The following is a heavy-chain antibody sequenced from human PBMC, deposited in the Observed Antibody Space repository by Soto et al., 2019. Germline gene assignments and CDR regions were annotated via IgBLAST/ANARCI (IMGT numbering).Heavy chain of an antibody. CDR1: GFTFSEYY. CDR3: VKDGGVSGSSMAVN. V-gene: IGHV3-11*06. D-gene: IGHD2-8*02. Sequence: QVQLMESWGGFVKPGGSLRLSCAVSGFTFSEYYMTWIRQTPGKGLEWIAFISSSASYRSHAESVKGRFTISRDNDKNSLYLQMNSLRAEDTGIDYCVKDGGVSGSSMAVNLGQGTLVTVSS. CDR2: ISSSASYR. J-gene: IGHJ4*02.